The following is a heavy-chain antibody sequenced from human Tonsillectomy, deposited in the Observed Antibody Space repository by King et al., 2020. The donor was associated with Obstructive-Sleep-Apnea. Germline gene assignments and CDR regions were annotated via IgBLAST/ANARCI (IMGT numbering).Heavy chain of an antibody. CDR3: AKTMILTGYYTGYPFDY. CDR2: ISGSGGST. CDR1: GFTFSSYA. J-gene: IGHJ4*01. D-gene: IGHD3-9*01. Sequence: VQLVESGGGLVQPGGSLRLSCAASGFTFSSYAMSWVRQAPGKGLEWVSAISGSGGSTYYADYVKGRFTISRDNSKDTLYLQVNSLRAEDTAVYYCAKTMILTGYYTGYPFDYWGHGTLVTVSS. V-gene: IGHV3-23*04.